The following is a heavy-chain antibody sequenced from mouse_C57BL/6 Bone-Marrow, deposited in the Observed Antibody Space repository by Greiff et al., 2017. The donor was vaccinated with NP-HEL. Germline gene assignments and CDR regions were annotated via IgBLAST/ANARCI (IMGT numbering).Heavy chain of an antibody. V-gene: IGHV1-26*01. J-gene: IGHJ3*01. CDR1: GYTFTDYY. CDR2: INPNNGGT. Sequence: EVQLQQSGPELVKPGASVKISCKASGYTFTDYYMNWVKQSHGKSLEWIGDINPNNGGTSYNQKFKGKATLTVDKSSSTAYMELRSLTSEDSAVYYCARPMRWLLSWFAYWGQGTLVTVSA. CDR3: ARPMRWLLSWFAY. D-gene: IGHD2-3*01.